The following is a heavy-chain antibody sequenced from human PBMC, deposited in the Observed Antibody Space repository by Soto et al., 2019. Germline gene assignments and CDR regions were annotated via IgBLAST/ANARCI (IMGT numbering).Heavy chain of an antibody. J-gene: IGHJ4*02. V-gene: IGHV4-30-2*01. CDR1: GGSISSGGYS. CDR3: ARQWGFYFDF. Sequence: PSETLSLTCAVSGGSISSGGYSWSWIRQPPGKGLEWIGYIYHSGSTYYNPSLKSRVTISVDRSKNQFSLKLSSVTAADTAVYYCARQWGFYFDFWGQGTLVTVSS. D-gene: IGHD1-26*01. CDR2: IYHSGST.